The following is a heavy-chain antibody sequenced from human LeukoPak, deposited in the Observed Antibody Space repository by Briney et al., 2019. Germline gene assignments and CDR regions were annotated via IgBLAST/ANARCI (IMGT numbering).Heavy chain of an antibody. CDR3: ANHRWLQLLDYFDY. CDR1: GFTFSSYA. V-gene: IGHV3-23*01. CDR2: ISGSGGST. J-gene: IGHJ4*02. Sequence: PGGSLKLSCAASGFTFSSYAMSWVRQAPGKGLEWVSAISGSGGSTYYADSVKGRFTISRDNSKNTLYLQMNSLRAEDTAVYYCANHRWLQLLDYFDYWGQGTLVTVSS. D-gene: IGHD5-24*01.